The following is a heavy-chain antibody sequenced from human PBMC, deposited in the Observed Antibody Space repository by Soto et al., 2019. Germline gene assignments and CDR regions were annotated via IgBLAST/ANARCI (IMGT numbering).Heavy chain of an antibody. J-gene: IGHJ6*02. D-gene: IGHD3-16*01. Sequence: QAHLEQSGAEVKRPGASLKVSCKAPGYTFSDFDINWLRQASGQGPAWMGWMNAKSGDTFFAQRFQGKFNMTWDTSLSAAFMEVCSLTSDDTAMYYLARGNPFNYAGFDVWGQGTTVAVSS. CDR3: ARGNPFNYAGFDV. CDR2: MNAKSGDT. V-gene: IGHV1-8*01. CDR1: GYTFSDFD.